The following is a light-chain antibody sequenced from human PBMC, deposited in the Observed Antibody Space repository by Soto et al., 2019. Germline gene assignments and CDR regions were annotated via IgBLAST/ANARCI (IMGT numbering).Light chain of an antibody. V-gene: IGKV3-20*01. Sequence: EVVLTQSPDTLSLSPGETATLSCRASQSLRATYVAWYQQRPGQAPRLLIYGASFRATGIPARFSGRGSGTDFTLSISRLEPEDFAVYYCQRYVTSPRTFGQGTKVDIK. CDR2: GAS. CDR3: QRYVTSPRT. CDR1: QSLRATY. J-gene: IGKJ1*01.